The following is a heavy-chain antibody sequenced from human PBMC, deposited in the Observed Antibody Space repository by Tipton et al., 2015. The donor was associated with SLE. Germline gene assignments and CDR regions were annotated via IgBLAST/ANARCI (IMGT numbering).Heavy chain of an antibody. Sequence: GSLRLSCAASGFTFSSYKMNWVRQAPGKGLEWVSYISSSSSTIYYADSVKGRFTISRDNAKNSLYLQMNSLRAEDTAVYYCASFGSSGYRGWFDPWGQGTLVTASS. J-gene: IGHJ5*02. V-gene: IGHV3-48*01. CDR3: ASFGSSGYRGWFDP. CDR2: ISSSSSTI. CDR1: GFTFSSYK. D-gene: IGHD3-22*01.